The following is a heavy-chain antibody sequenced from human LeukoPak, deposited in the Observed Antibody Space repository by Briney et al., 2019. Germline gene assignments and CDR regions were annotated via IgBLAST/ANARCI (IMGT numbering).Heavy chain of an antibody. V-gene: IGHV4-39*07. CDR1: GGSISSSSYY. J-gene: IGHJ4*02. CDR3: ARGYSTSTPYYFDY. Sequence: PSETLSLTCTVSGGSISSSSYYWGWIRQPPGKGLEWIGYIYHSGSTYYNPSLKSRVTISVDRSKNQFSLKLSSVTAADTAVYYCARGYSTSTPYYFDYWGQGTLVTVSS. D-gene: IGHD2-21*01. CDR2: IYHSGST.